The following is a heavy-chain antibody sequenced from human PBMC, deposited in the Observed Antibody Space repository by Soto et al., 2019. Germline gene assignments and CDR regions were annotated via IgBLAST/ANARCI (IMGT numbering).Heavy chain of an antibody. V-gene: IGHV3-21*01. Sequence: EVQLVESGGGLVKPGGSLRLSCAASGFTFSLYSMIWVRQAPGKGLEWVASITSSSRYIYYEDSLKGRFTISRDNAKNSLFLQLDSLRAEDTAVYFCVRARSTDIRPDYWGQGTLVTVSS. D-gene: IGHD2-15*01. J-gene: IGHJ4*02. CDR2: ITSSSRYI. CDR1: GFTFSLYS. CDR3: VRARSTDIRPDY.